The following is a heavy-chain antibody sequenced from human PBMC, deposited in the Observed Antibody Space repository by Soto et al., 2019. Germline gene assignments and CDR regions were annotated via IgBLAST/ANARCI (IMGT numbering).Heavy chain of an antibody. J-gene: IGHJ6*02. CDR1: GDIVPNNSAA. D-gene: IGHD2-2*01. CDR3: ARRRYCSSTSCYYYGMDV. Sequence: SQPLSLTCPLSGDIVPNNSAAWTLVRQSPSRCLDWLGRTYYRSKWYNDYAVSVKSRITINPDTSKNQFSLQLNSVTPEDTAVYYCARRRYCSSTSCYYYGMDVWGQGTTVTVSS. V-gene: IGHV6-1*01. CDR2: TYYRSKWYN.